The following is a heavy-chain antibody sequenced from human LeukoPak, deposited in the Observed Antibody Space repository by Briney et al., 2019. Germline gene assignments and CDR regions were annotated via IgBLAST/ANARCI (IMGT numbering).Heavy chain of an antibody. J-gene: IGHJ5*02. CDR3: ARWAGYSSA. V-gene: IGHV4-34*01. D-gene: IGHD6-19*01. CDR2: INHSGSA. CDR1: GGSFRGYY. Sequence: SKTLSLTCAVYGGSFRGYYWSWIRQPPGKGLDWIGEINHSGSANYNSSLKSRVTLSIDTSKNQFSLILSSVTAADTAVYYCARWAGYSSAWGQGTRVTVSS.